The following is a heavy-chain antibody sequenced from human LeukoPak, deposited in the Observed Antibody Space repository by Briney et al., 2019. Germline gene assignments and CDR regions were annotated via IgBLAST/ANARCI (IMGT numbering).Heavy chain of an antibody. Sequence: AGESLRLSCAASGFTFSDYYMSWIRQAPGKGLEWVSYISSSGSTIYYADSVKGRFTISRDNAKNSLYLQMNSLRAEDTAVYYCARDEGYSSSWDYWGQGTLVTVSS. J-gene: IGHJ4*02. CDR1: GFTFSDYY. V-gene: IGHV3-11*01. D-gene: IGHD6-13*01. CDR2: ISSSGSTI. CDR3: ARDEGYSSSWDY.